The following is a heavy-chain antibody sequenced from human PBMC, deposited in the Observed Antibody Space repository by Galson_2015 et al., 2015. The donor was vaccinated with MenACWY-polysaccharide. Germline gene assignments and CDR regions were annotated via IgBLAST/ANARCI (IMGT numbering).Heavy chain of an antibody. J-gene: IGHJ3*02. V-gene: IGHV3-21*01. CDR2: ISRSSRYI. D-gene: IGHD3-10*01. Sequence: SLRLSCAASGFIFSSYSMTWVRQAPGKGLDWVASISRSSRYIYYPDSVKGRFTVSRDNAQNSMYLEMNSLRADDTAVYYCARVSGEFYYDSGDLKQGPFDIWGRGTVLSVSS. CDR1: GFIFSSYS. CDR3: ARVSGEFYYDSGDLKQGPFDI.